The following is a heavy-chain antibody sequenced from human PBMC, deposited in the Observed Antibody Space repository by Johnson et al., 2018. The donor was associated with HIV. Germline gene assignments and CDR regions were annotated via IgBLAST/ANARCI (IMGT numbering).Heavy chain of an antibody. CDR3: ARSWAYYYALTDAFDI. CDR2: ISSSGSTI. J-gene: IGHJ3*02. Sequence: RLSCAASGFTFSDYYMSWIRQAPGRGLEWVSYISSSGSTIYYADSVKGRFTISRDNAKNSLYLQMNSLRAEDTAVYYCARSWAYYYALTDAFDIWGQGTMVTVSS. D-gene: IGHD3-10*01. V-gene: IGHV3-11*04. CDR1: GFTFSDYY.